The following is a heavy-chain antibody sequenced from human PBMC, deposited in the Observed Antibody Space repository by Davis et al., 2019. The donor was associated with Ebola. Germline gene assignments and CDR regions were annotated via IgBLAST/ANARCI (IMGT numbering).Heavy chain of an antibody. CDR1: GFTFSSYS. CDR2: INHSGST. D-gene: IGHD3-3*01. Sequence: PGGSLRLSCAASGFTFSSYSMNWVRQPPGKGLEWIGEINHSGSTNYNPSLKSRVTISADTSKNQFSLKLSSVTAADTAVYYCARGPLDYYYYYYGMDVWGQGTTVTVSS. V-gene: IGHV4-34*01. CDR3: ARGPLDYYYYYYGMDV. J-gene: IGHJ6*02.